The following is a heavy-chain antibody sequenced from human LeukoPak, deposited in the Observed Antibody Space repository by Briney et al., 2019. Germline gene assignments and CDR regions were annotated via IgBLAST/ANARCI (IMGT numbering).Heavy chain of an antibody. CDR1: GFTFSSYW. Sequence: GGSLRLSCAASGFTFSSYWMSWVRQAPGKGLEWVSVSGGRGTGTFYGDSVKGRFTISRDNSKNALFLQMNSLRVEDTALYYCARLTGNHFDCWGQGALVTVSS. V-gene: IGHV3-23*01. CDR3: ARLTGNHFDC. D-gene: IGHD1-14*01. CDR2: SGGRGTGT. J-gene: IGHJ4*02.